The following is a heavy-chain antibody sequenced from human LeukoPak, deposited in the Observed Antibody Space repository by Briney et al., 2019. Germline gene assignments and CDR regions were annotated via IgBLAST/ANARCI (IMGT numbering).Heavy chain of an antibody. V-gene: IGHV1-69*06. Sequence: VASVKVSCKASGGTFSSYAISWVRQAPGQGLEWMGGIIPIFGTANYAQKFQGRVTMTEDTPTDTAYMELSSLRSEDTAVYYCAKAVYDTSGHYYYYFDYWGQGTLVTVSS. CDR2: IIPIFGTA. CDR3: AKAVYDTSGHYYYYFDY. CDR1: GGTFSSYA. D-gene: IGHD3-22*01. J-gene: IGHJ4*02.